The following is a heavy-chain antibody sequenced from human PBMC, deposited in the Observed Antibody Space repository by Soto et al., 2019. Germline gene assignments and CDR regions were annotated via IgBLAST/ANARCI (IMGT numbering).Heavy chain of an antibody. Sequence: GESRKRSCKGSGYSVSSYWSGWVRQMPGKGLEWMGIIYPGDSDTRYSPSFQGQVTISADKSISTAYLQWSSLKASDTAMYYCASHTQDYYYGMDVWGQGTTVTVS. V-gene: IGHV5-51*01. CDR1: GYSVSSYW. J-gene: IGHJ6*02. CDR3: ASHTQDYYYGMDV. CDR2: IYPGDSDT.